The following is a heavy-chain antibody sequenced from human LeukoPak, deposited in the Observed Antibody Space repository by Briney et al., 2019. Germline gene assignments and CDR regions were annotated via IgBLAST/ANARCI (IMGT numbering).Heavy chain of an antibody. V-gene: IGHV3-74*03. Sequence: PGGSLRLSCAASGSIFSNSWMHWVRQVPGKGLVWVSRIDSDGRLTTYADSVKGRFTISRDNTKNTLFLQMSNLRAEDTSVYYCAFGSGTYYNALDIWGQGTMVTVS. CDR2: IDSDGRLT. J-gene: IGHJ3*02. CDR1: GSIFSNSW. D-gene: IGHD1-26*01. CDR3: AFGSGTYYNALDI.